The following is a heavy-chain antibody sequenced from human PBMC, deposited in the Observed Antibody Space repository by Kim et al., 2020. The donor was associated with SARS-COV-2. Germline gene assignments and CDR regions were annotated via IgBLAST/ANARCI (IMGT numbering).Heavy chain of an antibody. V-gene: IGHV1-69*13. CDR3: ARTTGGYSGCDYFDF. D-gene: IGHD5-12*01. CDR1: GGTFRHYG. CDR2: IIHMFGTT. J-gene: IGHJ4*02. Sequence: SVKVSCKASGGTFRHYGISWVRQAPGQGLEWMGTIIHMFGTTKYAQKFQGRVTITADESTSTGYMALSSLRSDDTGVYYCARTTGGYSGCDYFDFWGQGTPVTVSS.